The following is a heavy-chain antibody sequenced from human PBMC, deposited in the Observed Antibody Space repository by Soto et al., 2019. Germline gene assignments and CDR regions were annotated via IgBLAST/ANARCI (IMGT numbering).Heavy chain of an antibody. D-gene: IGHD6-19*01. CDR2: ISYDGSNK. CDR1: GFTFSSYA. Sequence: QVQLVESGGGVVQPGRSLRLSCAASGFTFSSYAMHWVRQAPGKGLEWVAVISYDGSNKYYADSVKGRFTISRDNSKNTLYLQMNSLRAEDTAVYYCARDSRQWLVHHYYGMDVWGQGTTVTVSS. CDR3: ARDSRQWLVHHYYGMDV. V-gene: IGHV3-30-3*01. J-gene: IGHJ6*02.